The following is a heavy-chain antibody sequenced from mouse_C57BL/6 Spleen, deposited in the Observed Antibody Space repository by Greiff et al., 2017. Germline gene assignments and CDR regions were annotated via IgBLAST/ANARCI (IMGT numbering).Heavy chain of an antibody. V-gene: IGHV1-15*01. CDR3: TRGRPYAMDY. J-gene: IGHJ4*01. Sequence: QVHVKQSGAELVRPGASVTLSCKASGYTFTDYEMHWVKQTPVHGLEWIGAIDPETGGTAYNQKFKGKAILTADKSSSTAYMELRSLTSEDSAVYYCTRGRPYAMDYWGQGTSVTVSS. CDR2: IDPETGGT. CDR1: GYTFTDYE.